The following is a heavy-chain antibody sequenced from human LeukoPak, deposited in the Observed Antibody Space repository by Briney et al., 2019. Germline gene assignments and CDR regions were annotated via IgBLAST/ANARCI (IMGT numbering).Heavy chain of an antibody. Sequence: SETLSLTCSVSSGSISSSPYYWGWIRQSPGKGLEWIGSISYSGTTYYNPSLKSRVTISVDTSKNQFSLKLNSVTAADTAVYYCAANSADYNTLGSSYKVWGQGTLVTVSS. V-gene: IGHV4-39*01. D-gene: IGHD3-10*01. CDR2: ISYSGTT. CDR1: SGSISSSPYY. CDR3: AANSADYNTLGSSYKV. J-gene: IGHJ4*02.